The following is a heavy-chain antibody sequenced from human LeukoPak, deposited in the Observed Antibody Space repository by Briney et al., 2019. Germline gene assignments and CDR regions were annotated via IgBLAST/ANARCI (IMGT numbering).Heavy chain of an antibody. CDR1: GFTFTSYG. CDR2: ISHDGSNK. Sequence: GGSLRLSCAASGFTFTSYGMHWVRQAPGKGLEWVAVISHDGSNKNYAETVKGRFTISRDNSTNTLYLQMNSLRAEDTAVYYCAKDLSAAGGTTNWGGFYYYYYYGMDVWGQGTTVTVSS. J-gene: IGHJ6*02. CDR3: AKDLSAAGGTTNWGGFYYYYYYGMDV. V-gene: IGHV3-30*18. D-gene: IGHD6-13*01.